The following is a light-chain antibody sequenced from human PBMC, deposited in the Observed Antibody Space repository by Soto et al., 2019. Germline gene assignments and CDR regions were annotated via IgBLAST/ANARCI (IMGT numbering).Light chain of an antibody. CDR1: NSNIGRND. J-gene: IGLJ2*01. Sequence: QSVLAQSPSASGTPRQRVTISCSGSNSNIGRNDVTWYQQVPGTAPQCLIYSNDQRPSGVPDRISGSRSGTSASLAISGLQSGDEAEYYCAAWDDTLRARVFGGGTKLTVL. CDR2: SND. V-gene: IGLV1-44*01. CDR3: AAWDDTLRARV.